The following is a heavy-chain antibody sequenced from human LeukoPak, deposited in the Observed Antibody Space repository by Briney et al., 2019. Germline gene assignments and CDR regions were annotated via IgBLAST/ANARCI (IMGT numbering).Heavy chain of an antibody. CDR2: ISYDGSNK. V-gene: IGHV3-30*18. CDR1: GFTFSSYG. CDR3: AKLQGNDAFDI. D-gene: IGHD3-10*01. J-gene: IGHJ3*02. Sequence: GGSLRLSCAASGFTFSSYGMHWVRGAPGKGLEWVAVISYDGSNKYYADSVKGRFTISRDNSKNTLYLQMNSLRAEDTAVYYCAKLQGNDAFDIWGQGTMVTVSS.